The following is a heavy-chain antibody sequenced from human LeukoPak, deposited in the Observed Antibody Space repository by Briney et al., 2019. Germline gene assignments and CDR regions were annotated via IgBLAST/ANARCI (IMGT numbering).Heavy chain of an antibody. CDR1: GFIFSTYP. CDR2: ISKEGSNK. CDR3: VKRGSDGGPYFFDY. D-gene: IGHD3-3*01. V-gene: IGHV3-30*18. J-gene: IGHJ4*02. Sequence: SLPRGASGFIFSTYPMHWVRQAPAKALESVAAISKEGSNKYYADSVKGRYTISRDSSKNMLYLEMNSLSGEDTAVYYCVKRGSDGGPYFFDYWGQGTLVTVSS.